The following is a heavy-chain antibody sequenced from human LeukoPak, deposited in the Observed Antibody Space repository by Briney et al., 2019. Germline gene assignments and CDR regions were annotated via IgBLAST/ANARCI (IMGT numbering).Heavy chain of an antibody. V-gene: IGHV1-3*01. Sequence: ASVKVSCKASGYTFTSYAMHWVRQAPGQRLEWMGWVNAGNGNTKYSQKFQGRVTITRDTSASTAYMELSSLRSEDTAVYYCARGVVRGVIIVPDPFDPWGQGTLVTVSS. CDR3: ARGVVRGVIIVPDPFDP. J-gene: IGHJ5*02. CDR1: GYTFTSYA. D-gene: IGHD3-10*01. CDR2: VNAGNGNT.